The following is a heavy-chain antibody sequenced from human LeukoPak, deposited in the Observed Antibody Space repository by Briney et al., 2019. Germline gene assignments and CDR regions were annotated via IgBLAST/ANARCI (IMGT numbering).Heavy chain of an antibody. CDR3: ARDSPYNWNYDASAFDI. Sequence: GGSLSLSCAAAGFTFSSYWMSWLRQAPGKGLEWVANIKQDGTDKYYVDSVKGRFTTSRDTAKNSLYLQMNSLRAEDTAVYYCARDSPYNWNYDASAFDIWGQGTMVTVSS. V-gene: IGHV3-7*01. CDR1: GFTFSSYW. CDR2: IKQDGTDK. D-gene: IGHD1-7*01. J-gene: IGHJ3*02.